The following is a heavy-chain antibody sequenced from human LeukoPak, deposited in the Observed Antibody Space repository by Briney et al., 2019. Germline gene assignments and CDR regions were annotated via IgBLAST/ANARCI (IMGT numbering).Heavy chain of an antibody. Sequence: GGSLRLSCAASGFTFSSYGMHWVRQAPGKGLEWVAVISYDGSNKYYADSVKGRFTISRGNSKNTLYLQMNSLRAEDTAVYYCAVRGVIITPQNYWGQGTLVTVSS. V-gene: IGHV3-30*03. D-gene: IGHD3-10*01. J-gene: IGHJ4*02. CDR3: AVRGVIITPQNY. CDR1: GFTFSSYG. CDR2: ISYDGSNK.